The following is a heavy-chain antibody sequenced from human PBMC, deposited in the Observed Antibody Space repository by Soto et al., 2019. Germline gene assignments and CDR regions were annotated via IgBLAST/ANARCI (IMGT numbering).Heavy chain of an antibody. D-gene: IGHD2-15*01. CDR1: GFTFSSYS. V-gene: IGHV3-48*01. CDR3: ARGYCSGGSCYDFQH. Sequence: LSLTCAASGFTFSSYSMNWVRQAPGKGLEWVSYISSSSSTIYYADSVKGRFTISRDNAKNSLYLQMNSLRAEDTAVYYCARGYCSGGSCYDFQHWGQGTLVTVSS. J-gene: IGHJ1*01. CDR2: ISSSSSTI.